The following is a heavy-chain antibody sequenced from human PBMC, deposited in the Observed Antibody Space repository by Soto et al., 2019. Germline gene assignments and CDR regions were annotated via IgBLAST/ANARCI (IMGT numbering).Heavy chain of an antibody. CDR3: ARGTDYADLGNAEYFHP. J-gene: IGHJ1*01. CDR2: ISKDGSHS. V-gene: IGHV3-30*03. CDR1: GFNFRTYG. Sequence: QVQLVESGGGVVQPGRSLRLSCAASGFNFRTYGIHWVRPAPGKGLEWVALISKDGSHSYYAHSVKGRFTTSRDNSQNKAFLQVNSLRADDTAVYFCARGTDYADLGNAEYFHPWGQGTLVTVSS. D-gene: IGHD4-17*01.